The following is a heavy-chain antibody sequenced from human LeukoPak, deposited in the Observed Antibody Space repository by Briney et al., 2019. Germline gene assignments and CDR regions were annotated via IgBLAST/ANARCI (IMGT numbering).Heavy chain of an antibody. CDR2: IKQDGSEK. CDR1: GFTFNSYW. D-gene: IGHD6-13*01. CDR3: ARGHHRYSSSWYLDD. J-gene: IGHJ4*02. Sequence: GGSLRLSCAASGFTFNSYWMSWVRHAPGKGLERVANIKQDGSEKYYVDSVKGRFTISRDNAKNSLYLQMNSLRAEDTAVYYCARGHHRYSSSWYLDDWGQGTLVTVSS. V-gene: IGHV3-7*01.